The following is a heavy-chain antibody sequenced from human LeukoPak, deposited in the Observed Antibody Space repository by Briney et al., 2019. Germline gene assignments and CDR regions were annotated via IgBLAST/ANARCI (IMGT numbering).Heavy chain of an antibody. Sequence: PGGSLRLSCAASGFTFSSYAMSWVRQAPGKGLEWVSSIRGSGGGTNYGDSVKGRFTISRDNSKNTLYLQMNSLRAEDTAVYYCAKDLVFGVGATTDAFDIWGQGTMVTVSS. CDR2: IRGSGGGT. D-gene: IGHD1-26*01. J-gene: IGHJ3*02. CDR1: GFTFSSYA. CDR3: AKDLVFGVGATTDAFDI. V-gene: IGHV3-23*01.